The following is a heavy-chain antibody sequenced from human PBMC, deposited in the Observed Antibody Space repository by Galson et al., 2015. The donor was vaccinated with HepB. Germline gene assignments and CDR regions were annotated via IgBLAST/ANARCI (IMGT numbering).Heavy chain of an antibody. Sequence: SVKVSCKASGYTFTGYYMHWVRQAPGQGLEWMGWINPNSGGTNYAQKFQGWVTMTRDTSISTAYMELSRLRSDDTAVYYCARDGGGCSSTSCSSSYYYYYYGMDVWGQGTTVTVSS. CDR2: INPNSGGT. CDR1: GYTFTGYY. CDR3: ARDGGGCSSTSCSSSYYYYYYGMDV. V-gene: IGHV1-2*04. D-gene: IGHD2-2*01. J-gene: IGHJ6*02.